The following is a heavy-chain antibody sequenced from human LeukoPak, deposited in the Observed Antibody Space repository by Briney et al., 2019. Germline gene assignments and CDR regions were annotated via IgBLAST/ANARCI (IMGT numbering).Heavy chain of an antibody. CDR3: ARDRITGTGDY. D-gene: IGHD1-20*01. CDR1: GYTFTSYY. J-gene: IGHJ4*02. CDR2: INPSGGST. V-gene: IGHV1-46*01. Sequence: GASVKVSCKASGYTFTSYYMHWVRQALGQGLEWMGIINPSGGSTGYAQKFQGRVTMTRDTSTSTVYMELSSLRSEDTAVYYCARDRITGTGDYWGQGTLVTVSS.